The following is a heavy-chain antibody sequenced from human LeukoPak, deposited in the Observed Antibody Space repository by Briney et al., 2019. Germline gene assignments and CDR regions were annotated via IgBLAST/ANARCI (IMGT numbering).Heavy chain of an antibody. CDR2: ISSSGSTI. CDR3: ARNGKNDYGDYVSSGAFDI. Sequence: PGGSLRLSCAASGFTFSSYEMNWVRQAPGKGLEWVSYISSSGSTIYYADSVKGRFTISRDNAKNSLYLQMNSLRAEDTAVYYCARNGKNDYGDYVSSGAFDIWGQGTMVTVSS. J-gene: IGHJ3*02. V-gene: IGHV3-48*03. CDR1: GFTFSSYE. D-gene: IGHD4-17*01.